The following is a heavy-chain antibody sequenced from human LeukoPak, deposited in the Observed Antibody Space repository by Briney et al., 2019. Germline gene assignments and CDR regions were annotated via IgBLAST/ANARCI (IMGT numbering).Heavy chain of an antibody. D-gene: IGHD4-17*01. V-gene: IGHV3-48*02. Sequence: GGSLRLSCAASGFTFSSYRMNWVRQSPGRGLEWVSYINTISSTIYYAGSVKGRFTISRDNAKNSLYLQMNSLRDEDTAVYYCARDRNGDYGFDYWGQGTLVTVSS. CDR3: ARDRNGDYGFDY. CDR1: GFTFSSYR. J-gene: IGHJ4*02. CDR2: INTISSTI.